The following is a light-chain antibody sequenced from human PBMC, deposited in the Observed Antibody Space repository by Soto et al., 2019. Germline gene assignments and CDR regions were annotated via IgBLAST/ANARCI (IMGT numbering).Light chain of an antibody. Sequence: QSVLTQPASVSGSLGQSISISCTEDSSDLTYNSVSWYQHHPHKAPKLIIYDVSYRPSGVSTRFSGSQSAGSASLTISGLQAEDEADFYCSSYAGGGIYVFGTGTKVTVL. J-gene: IGLJ1*01. V-gene: IGLV2-23*02. CDR1: SSDLTYNS. CDR3: SSYAGGGIYV. CDR2: DVS.